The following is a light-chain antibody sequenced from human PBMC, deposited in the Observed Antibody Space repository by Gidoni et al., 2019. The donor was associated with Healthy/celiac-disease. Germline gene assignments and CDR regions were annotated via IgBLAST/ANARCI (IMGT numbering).Light chain of an antibody. CDR3: QQYDNLLPS. CDR2: DAS. J-gene: IGKJ1*01. V-gene: IGKV1-33*01. Sequence: DIQMTQSPSSLSASVGNRVTITCQASQDISNYLNWYQQKPGKAPKLLIYDASKLETGVPSRFSGSGSGTDFTFTISSLQPEDIATYYCQQYDNLLPSFGQGTKVEIK. CDR1: QDISNY.